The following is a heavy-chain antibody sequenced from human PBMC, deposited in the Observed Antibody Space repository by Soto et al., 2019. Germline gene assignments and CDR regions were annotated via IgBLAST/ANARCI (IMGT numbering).Heavy chain of an antibody. J-gene: IGHJ6*02. D-gene: IGHD6-6*01. V-gene: IGHV3-48*02. Sequence: EVQLVESGGGLVQPGGSLRLSCAASGFTFSTYSMNRVRQAPGKGLEWVSYISSRSYTIYYVDSVKGRFTISRDNAKNPLYLSMYSLRDEDTAVYYCARGGSSSDNGMDVWGQGTTVTVSS. CDR3: ARGGSSSDNGMDV. CDR2: ISSRSYTI. CDR1: GFTFSTYS.